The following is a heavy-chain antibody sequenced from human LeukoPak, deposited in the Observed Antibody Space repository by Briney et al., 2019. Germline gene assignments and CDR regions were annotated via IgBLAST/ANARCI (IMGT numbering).Heavy chain of an antibody. J-gene: IGHJ4*02. D-gene: IGHD7-27*01. CDR1: GFTFSSYG. V-gene: IGHV3-33*06. Sequence: PGGSLRLSCAASGFTFSSYGMHWVRQAPGKGLEWVAVIWYDGSNKYYADSVKGRFTISRDNSKNTLYLQMNSLRAEDTAVYYCAKFYRRAWGDYWGQGTLVTVSS. CDR3: AKFYRRAWGDY. CDR2: IWYDGSNK.